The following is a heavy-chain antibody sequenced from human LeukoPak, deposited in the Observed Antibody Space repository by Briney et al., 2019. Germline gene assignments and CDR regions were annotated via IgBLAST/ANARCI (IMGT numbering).Heavy chain of an antibody. J-gene: IGHJ2*01. V-gene: IGHV3-9*01. CDR1: GFTFDDSA. CDR3: AKTRRLWYFDL. CDR2: INWKSGSI. Sequence: PGRSLSPSCAASGFTFDDSAMHCVRQAPGKGMGWVSGINWKSGSIGYAVSVKGRFTISRDNAKNSLYLQMNSLRAEDTALYYCAKTRRLWYFDLWGRGTLVAVSS. D-gene: IGHD6-25*01.